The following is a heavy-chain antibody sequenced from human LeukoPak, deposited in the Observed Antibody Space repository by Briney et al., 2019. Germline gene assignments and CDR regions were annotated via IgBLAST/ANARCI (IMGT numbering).Heavy chain of an antibody. Sequence: GGSLRLSCAASGFTFSSYSMNWVRQAPGKGLEWVSSISSSSSYIYHADSVKGRFTISRDNAKNSLYLQMNSLRAEDTAAYYCARDRRRIVVVPANRGAGFDSWGQGTMVTVSS. V-gene: IGHV3-21*01. J-gene: IGHJ3*02. D-gene: IGHD2-2*01. CDR1: GFTFSSYS. CDR2: ISSSSSYI. CDR3: ARDRRRIVVVPANRGAGFDS.